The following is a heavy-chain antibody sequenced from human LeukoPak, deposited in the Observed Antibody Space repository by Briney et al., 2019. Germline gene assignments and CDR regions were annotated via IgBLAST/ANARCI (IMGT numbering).Heavy chain of an antibody. CDR2: MNPNSGNT. CDR3: ARDHYYYYGMDV. Sequence: ASVKVSCKASGYTFTSYDINWVRQATGQGLEWMGWMNPNSGNTGYAQKFQGRVTMTRNTSISTAYMELSSLRSEGTAVYYCARDHYYYYGMDVWGQGTTVTVS. V-gene: IGHV1-8*01. J-gene: IGHJ6*02. CDR1: GYTFTSYD.